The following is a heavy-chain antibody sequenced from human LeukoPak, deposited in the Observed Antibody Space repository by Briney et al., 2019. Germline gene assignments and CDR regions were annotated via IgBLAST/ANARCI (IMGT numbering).Heavy chain of an antibody. Sequence: GRSLRLSCSASGFTFSSYAMQWVRQAPGQGLEWVGVILYDGNNKYYADSVKGRFTISRDNSKNPLYLQVNSLRAEDTAVYYCARGRGYSYGFIVYWGQGTLVTVSS. V-gene: IGHV3-30-3*01. J-gene: IGHJ4*02. D-gene: IGHD5-18*01. CDR1: GFTFSSYA. CDR3: ARGRGYSYGFIVY. CDR2: ILYDGNNK.